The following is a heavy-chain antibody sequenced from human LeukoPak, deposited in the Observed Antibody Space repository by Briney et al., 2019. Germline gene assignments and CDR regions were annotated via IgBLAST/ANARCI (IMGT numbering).Heavy chain of an antibody. CDR3: ARVYYYDSSGIWGWFDP. J-gene: IGHJ5*02. CDR1: GYTFTGYY. D-gene: IGHD3-22*01. CDR2: INPNSGGT. V-gene: IGHV1-2*02. Sequence: ASVKVSCKASGYTFTGYYMDWVRQAPGQGLEWMGWINPNSGGTNYAQKFQGRVTMTRDTSISTAYMELSRLRSDDTAVYYCARVYYYDSSGIWGWFDPWGQGTLVTVSS.